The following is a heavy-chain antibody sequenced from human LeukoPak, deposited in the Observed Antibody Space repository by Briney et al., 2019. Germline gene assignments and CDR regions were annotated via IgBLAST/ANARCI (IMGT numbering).Heavy chain of an antibody. CDR3: ARQPSNPYYDSSGYDPGDY. J-gene: IGHJ4*02. CDR2: IYYSGST. D-gene: IGHD3-22*01. V-gene: IGHV4-39*01. Sequence: SGTLSLTCTVSGGSISSSSYYWGWIRQPPGKGLEWIGSIYYSGSTYYNPSLKSRVTISVGTSKNQFSLKLSSVTAADTAVYYCARQPSNPYYDSSGYDPGDYWGQGTLVTVSS. CDR1: GGSISSSSYY.